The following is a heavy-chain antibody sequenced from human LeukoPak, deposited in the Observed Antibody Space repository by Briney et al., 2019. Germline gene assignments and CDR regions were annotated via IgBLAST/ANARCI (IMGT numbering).Heavy chain of an antibody. CDR2: ISSSSSYI. CDR3: VREKYCSGTSCYPLFDP. CDR1: GFTFSSYG. J-gene: IGHJ5*02. D-gene: IGHD2-2*01. V-gene: IGHV3-21*01. Sequence: PGGSLRLSCAASGFTFSSYGMHWVRQAPGKGLEWVSSISSSSSYIYYADSVKGRFTISRDNAKNSLYLQMNSLGAEDTAVYYCVREKYCSGTSCYPLFDPWGQGTLVTVSS.